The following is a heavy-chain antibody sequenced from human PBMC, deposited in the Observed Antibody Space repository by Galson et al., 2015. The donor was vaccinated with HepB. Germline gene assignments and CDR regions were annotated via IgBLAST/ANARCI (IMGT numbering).Heavy chain of an antibody. Sequence: SLRLSCAASGFSFTRYAMTWVRQAPGKGLEWVSSITSSGGNSYYTDSVKGRFTVSRDNSKNTLLLQLNSLRAEDTAMYFCAKEGIMVANNPYHFHYWGQGTRVTVSS. V-gene: IGHV3-23*01. D-gene: IGHD2-15*01. CDR3: AKEGIMVANNPYHFHY. CDR2: ITSSGGNS. J-gene: IGHJ4*02. CDR1: GFSFTRYA.